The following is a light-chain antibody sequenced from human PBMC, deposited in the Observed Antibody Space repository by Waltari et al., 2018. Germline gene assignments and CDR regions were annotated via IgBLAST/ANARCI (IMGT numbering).Light chain of an antibody. CDR3: HQYNNWPGT. J-gene: IGKJ2*02. V-gene: IGKV3-15*01. Sequence: ETVMTKFPANLSLAPGESDTLFCRASQSITSNLAWYQQKPGQAPRLLMYGASIRAPGIPARVSGSGSGTEFTLTISSLQSEDFAVYYCHQYNNWPGTFGQGTKLEIK. CDR2: GAS. CDR1: QSITSN.